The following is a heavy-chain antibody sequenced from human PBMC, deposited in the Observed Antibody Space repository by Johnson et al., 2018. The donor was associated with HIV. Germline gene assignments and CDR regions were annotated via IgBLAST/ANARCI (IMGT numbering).Heavy chain of an antibody. J-gene: IGHJ3*02. CDR1: GFTVSSNY. CDR3: AKGAPPLGAPACLDI. D-gene: IGHD2-15*01. CDR2: IRYDGSNK. Sequence: QVQLVESGGGLVQPGGSLRLSCAASGFTVSSNYMSWVRQAPGKGLEWVAFIRYDGSNKYYADSVKGRFTISRDNSKNTLYLQMNSLRAEDTAVYYCAKGAPPLGAPACLDIWGQGTMVTVSS. V-gene: IGHV3-30*02.